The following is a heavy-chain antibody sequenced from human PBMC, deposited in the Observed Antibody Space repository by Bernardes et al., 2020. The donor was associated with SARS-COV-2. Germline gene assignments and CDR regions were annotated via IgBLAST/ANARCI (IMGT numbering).Heavy chain of an antibody. CDR2: ISGRGGTT. Sequence: GGSLRLSCAASGFTFSNYLFSWFRQAPGKGLEWVSDISGRGGTTNYADSVKGRFTISRDNSKNTLYLQMSSLRAEDTAVYYCARDQGQLVLIYYYGMDVWGQGTTVTVSS. CDR1: GFTFSNYL. J-gene: IGHJ6*02. D-gene: IGHD6-6*01. CDR3: ARDQGQLVLIYYYGMDV. V-gene: IGHV3-23*01.